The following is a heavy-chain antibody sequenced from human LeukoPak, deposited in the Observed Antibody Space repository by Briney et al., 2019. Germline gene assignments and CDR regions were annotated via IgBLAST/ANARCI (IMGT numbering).Heavy chain of an antibody. CDR2: IYSGGST. CDR3: ARGGCVLSSTSCPLRY. D-gene: IGHD2-2*01. V-gene: IGHV3-53*01. Sequence: PGGSLRLSCAASGSTVSSNYMSWVRQAPGKGLEWVSVIYSGGSTYYADSVKGRFTISRDNSKNTLYLQMNSLRAEDTAVYYCARGGCVLSSTSCPLRYWGQGTLVTVSS. J-gene: IGHJ4*02. CDR1: GSTVSSNY.